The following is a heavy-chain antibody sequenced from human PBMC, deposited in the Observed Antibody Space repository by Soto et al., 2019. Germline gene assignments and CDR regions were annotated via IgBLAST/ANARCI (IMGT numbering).Heavy chain of an antibody. CDR1: CYTFNRYA. D-gene: IGHD3-22*01. V-gene: IGHV1-18*01. J-gene: IGHJ6*02. CDR3: ARLYYYDTSGYYYVEDF. CDR2: ISAYNGNT. Sequence: VKVSCKASCYTFNRYAISWVRQAPGQGLEWMGWISAYNGNTNYAQKFQGRVTMTTDTSTSTAYMELRSLRSDDTAVYYCARLYYYDTSGYYYVEDFWG.